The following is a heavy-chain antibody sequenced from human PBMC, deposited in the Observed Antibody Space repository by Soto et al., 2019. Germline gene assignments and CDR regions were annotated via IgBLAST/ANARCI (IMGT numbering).Heavy chain of an antibody. V-gene: IGHV3-53*01. Sequence: GGSLRLSCAASGFTVSNNYMSWVRQAPGKGLEWVSAIYSGGNTYYADSVKGRFTISRDNSKNTLYLQMDTLRAEDTAVYYCARDSTTPGPFDIWGQGKKVTVSS. J-gene: IGHJ3*02. CDR2: IYSGGNT. CDR3: ARDSTTPGPFDI. D-gene: IGHD2-2*01. CDR1: GFTVSNNY.